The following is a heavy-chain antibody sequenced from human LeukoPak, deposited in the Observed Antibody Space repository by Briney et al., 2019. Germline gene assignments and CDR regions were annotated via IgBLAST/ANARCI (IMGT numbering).Heavy chain of an antibody. V-gene: IGHV3-23*01. D-gene: IGHD3-10*01. J-gene: IGHJ4*02. CDR3: AKAVTYYYGSWLDY. CDR2: ISGSGGST. Sequence: PGGSLRLSCAASGFTFSSQAMSGVRLAPGKGLEWVSDISGSGGSTYYADSVKGRFTNSRDNSKNTLYLQMDSLRVEDIAVYYCAKAVTYYYGSWLDYWGQGTLVTVSS. CDR1: GFTFSSQA.